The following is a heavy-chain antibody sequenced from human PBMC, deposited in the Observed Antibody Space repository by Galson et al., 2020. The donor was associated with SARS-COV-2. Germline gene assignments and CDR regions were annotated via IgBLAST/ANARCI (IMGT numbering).Heavy chain of an antibody. J-gene: IGHJ5*02. V-gene: IGHV4-59*01. CDR1: GGSISSYY. CDR2: IYYSGST. D-gene: IGHD3-16*02. Sequence: SETLSLTCTVSGGSISSYYWSWIRQPPGKGLEWIGYIYYSGSTNYNPSLKSRVTISVDTSKNQFSLKLSSVAAADTAVYYCARDNRWSDEDRRLGGRRSGVSNWFDPWGQGTLVTVSS. CDR3: ARDNRWSDEDRRLGGRRSGVSNWFDP.